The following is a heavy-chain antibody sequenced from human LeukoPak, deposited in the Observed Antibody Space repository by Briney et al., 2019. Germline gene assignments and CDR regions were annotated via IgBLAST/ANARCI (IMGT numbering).Heavy chain of an antibody. Sequence: GGTLRLSCAASGFTFSSYGMSWVRQAPGKGLEWVSAISGSGGSTYYADSVKGRFTISRDNAKKSLYLQMNSLTDEDTAVYYCTKWRWLQSEFDSWGQGTLVTVSS. CDR3: TKWRWLQSEFDS. D-gene: IGHD5-24*01. V-gene: IGHV3-23*01. J-gene: IGHJ4*02. CDR2: ISGSGGST. CDR1: GFTFSSYG.